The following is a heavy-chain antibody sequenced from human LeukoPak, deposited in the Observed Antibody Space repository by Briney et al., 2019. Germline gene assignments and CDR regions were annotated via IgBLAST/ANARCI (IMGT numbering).Heavy chain of an antibody. D-gene: IGHD2-2*01. V-gene: IGHV1-69*04. J-gene: IGHJ4*02. Sequence: SVKVSCKASGGTFSSYAISWVRQAPGQGLEWMGRIIPILGIANYAQEFQGRVTITADKSTSTAYMELSSLRSEDTAVYYCASLRGDIVVVPAAMRPSFPGIDYWGQGTLVTVSS. CDR3: ASLRGDIVVVPAAMRPSFPGIDY. CDR1: GGTFSSYA. CDR2: IIPILGIA.